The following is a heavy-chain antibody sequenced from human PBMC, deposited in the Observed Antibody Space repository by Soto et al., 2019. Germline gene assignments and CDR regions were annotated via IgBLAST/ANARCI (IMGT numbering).Heavy chain of an antibody. CDR2: IYYSGST. D-gene: IGHD3-3*01. J-gene: IGHJ5*02. Sequence: SETLSLTCTVSGGSVSSGSYYWSWIRQPPGKGLEWIGYIYYSGSTNYNPSLKSRVTISVDTSMNQFSLKLSSVTAADTAVYYCARGNYDFWSGYGGYETNWFDPWGQGTLVTVSS. V-gene: IGHV4-61*01. CDR3: ARGNYDFWSGYGGYETNWFDP. CDR1: GGSVSSGSYY.